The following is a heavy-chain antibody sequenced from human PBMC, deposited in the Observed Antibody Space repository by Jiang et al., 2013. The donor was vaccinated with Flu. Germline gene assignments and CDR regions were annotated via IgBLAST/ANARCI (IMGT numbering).Heavy chain of an antibody. Sequence: GAEVKKPGSSVKVSCNASGGTFSNSAISWVRQAPGQGPEWMGGIIPIFGTVNYAENFQGRVTITADESTSTAYMELSGLNFEDTAVYYCARGTIRIVTEYYFDSWGQGTLVTVSS. V-gene: IGHV1-69*01. CDR2: IIPIFGTV. J-gene: IGHJ4*02. CDR3: ARGTIRIVTEYYFDS. D-gene: IGHD1-26*01. CDR1: GGTFSNSA.